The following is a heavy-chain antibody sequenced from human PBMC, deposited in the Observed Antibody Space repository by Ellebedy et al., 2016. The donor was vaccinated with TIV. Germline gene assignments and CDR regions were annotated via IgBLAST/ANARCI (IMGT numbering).Heavy chain of an antibody. CDR1: GFTFDDYA. J-gene: IGHJ4*02. CDR2: ISWNSGSI. CDR3: AKEPAYSGYDYYADY. V-gene: IGHV3-9*01. Sequence: SLKISXAASGFTFDDYAMHWVRQAPGKGLEWVSGISWNSGSIGYADSVKGRFTISRDNSKNTLYLQMNSLRAEDTAVYYCAKEPAYSGYDYYADYWGQGTLVTVSS. D-gene: IGHD5-12*01.